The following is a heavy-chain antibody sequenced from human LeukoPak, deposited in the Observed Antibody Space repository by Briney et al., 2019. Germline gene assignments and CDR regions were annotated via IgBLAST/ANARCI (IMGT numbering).Heavy chain of an antibody. CDR2: IWYDGSKK. CDR3: ARLVWFGNWFDP. CDR1: GFTFSWYG. V-gene: IGHV3-33*03. D-gene: IGHD3-10*01. Sequence: GGSLRLSCAASGFTFSWYGIHWVRQAPGKGLEWVAVIWYDGSKKYYADSVKGRFTISRDNAKNSLYLQMNSLRAEDTAVYYCARLVWFGNWFDPWGQGTLVTVSS. J-gene: IGHJ5*02.